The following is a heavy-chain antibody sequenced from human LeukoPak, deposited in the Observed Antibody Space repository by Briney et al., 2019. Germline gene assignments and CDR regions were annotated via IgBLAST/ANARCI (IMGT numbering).Heavy chain of an antibody. V-gene: IGHV3-21*01. D-gene: IGHD5-24*01. CDR2: ITSSSTYI. J-gene: IGHJ4*02. CDR3: AIPGDGYNYYFDY. CDR1: GFTFSRYT. Sequence: GGSLRLSCAASGFTFSRYTMNWVRQAPGKGLEWVSSITSSSTYIYYADSLKGRFTISRDNAKNSLCLQMNGLRAEDTAVYYCAIPGDGYNYYFDYWGQGTLVTVSS.